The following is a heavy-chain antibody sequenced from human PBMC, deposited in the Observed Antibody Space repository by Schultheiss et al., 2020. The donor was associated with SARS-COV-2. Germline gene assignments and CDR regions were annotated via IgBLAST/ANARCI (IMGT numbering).Heavy chain of an antibody. CDR2: ISSSGSTI. J-gene: IGHJ4*02. Sequence: GGSLRLSCAASGFTFSSYGMHWVRQAPGKGLEWVSYISSSGSTIYYADSVKGRFTISRDNAKNSLYLQMNSLRAEDTAVYYCARDDLRGGVVIYYWGQGTLVTVSS. V-gene: IGHV3-48*04. D-gene: IGHD3-3*01. CDR1: GFTFSSYG. CDR3: ARDDLRGGVVIYY.